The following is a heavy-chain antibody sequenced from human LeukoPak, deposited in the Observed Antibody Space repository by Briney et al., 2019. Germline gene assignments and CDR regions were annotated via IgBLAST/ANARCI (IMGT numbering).Heavy chain of an antibody. CDR3: ARDPYSGTYGNTYYYCMDV. Sequence: GGSLRLSCEASGFSFSSYNMDWVRQTPGKGLEWISSITTSSTYTFYADSVKGRFTISRDNARNSLYLQMNSLRVEDTAVYYCARDPYSGTYGNTYYYCMDVWGKGTTVTISS. CDR1: GFSFSSYN. V-gene: IGHV3-21*01. J-gene: IGHJ6*03. D-gene: IGHD1-26*01. CDR2: ITTSSTYT.